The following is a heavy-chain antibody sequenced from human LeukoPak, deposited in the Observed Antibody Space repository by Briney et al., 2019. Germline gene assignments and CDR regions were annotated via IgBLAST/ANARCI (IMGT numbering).Heavy chain of an antibody. D-gene: IGHD3-22*01. CDR3: AKPDSSGYYYTYPFDY. CDR2: IYSGGST. V-gene: IGHV3-53*01. CDR1: GFTVSSKY. J-gene: IGHJ4*02. Sequence: GGSLRLSCAASGFTVSSKYMSWVRQAPGKGLEWVSVIYSGGSTYYADSVKDRFTISRDNSKNTLYLQMNSLRAEDTAVYYCAKPDSSGYYYTYPFDYWGQGTLVTVSS.